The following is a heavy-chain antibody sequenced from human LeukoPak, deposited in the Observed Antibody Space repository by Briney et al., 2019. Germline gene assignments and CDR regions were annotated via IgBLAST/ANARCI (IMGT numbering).Heavy chain of an antibody. V-gene: IGHV3-48*02. Sequence: GGSLRLSCAASGFTFTAYTMIWVRQAPGKGLELISYTSSSGGSIYYADSVMGRFTISRDNSKNSLSLHMSSLRDEDTAVYYCARGGGSMDVWGQGTTVTVSS. CDR2: TSSSGGSI. CDR1: GFTFTAYT. CDR3: ARGGGSMDV. J-gene: IGHJ6*02.